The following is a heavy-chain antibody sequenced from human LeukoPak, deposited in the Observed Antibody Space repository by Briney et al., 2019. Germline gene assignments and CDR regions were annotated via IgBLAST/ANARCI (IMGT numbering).Heavy chain of an antibody. CDR3: ARARGDHYSFDY. CDR1: GYSFTSYW. D-gene: IGHD3-10*01. CDR2: IDPSDSYT. V-gene: IGHV5-10-1*01. Sequence: AGESLKISCKGYGYSFTSYWIIWVRQMPGKGLEWMGRIDPSDSYTNYSPSLQGHVTISADKSLSAAYLQWSNLKASGTAMYYCARARGDHYSFDYWGQGTLVTVSS. J-gene: IGHJ4*02.